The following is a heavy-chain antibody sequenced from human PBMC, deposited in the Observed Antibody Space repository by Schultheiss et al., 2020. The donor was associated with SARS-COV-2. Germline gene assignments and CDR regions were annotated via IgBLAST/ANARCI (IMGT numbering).Heavy chain of an antibody. CDR1: GYTFTGYY. J-gene: IGHJ6*02. CDR2: INPNSGGT. CDR3: ARGPSFGDYYYYGMDV. D-gene: IGHD3-10*01. V-gene: IGHV1-2*04. Sequence: ASVKVSCKASGYTFTGYYMHWVRQAPGQGLEWMGWINPNSGGTNYAQKFQGWVTMTRDTSISTAYMELSRLRSDDTAVYYCARGPSFGDYYYYGMDVWGQGTTVTVSS.